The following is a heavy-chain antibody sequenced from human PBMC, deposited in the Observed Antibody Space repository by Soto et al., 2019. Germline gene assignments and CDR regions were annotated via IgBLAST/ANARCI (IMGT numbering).Heavy chain of an antibody. CDR1: GFTFSSYS. D-gene: IGHD3-3*01. J-gene: IGHJ4*02. V-gene: IGHV3-21*01. Sequence: GGSLRLSCAASGFTFSSYSMNWVRQAPGKGLEWVSSISSSSSYIYYADSVKGRFTISRDNAKNSLYLQMNSLRAEDTAVYYCARDLDDFWSGYFDYWGQGTLVTVSS. CDR2: ISSSSSYI. CDR3: ARDLDDFWSGYFDY.